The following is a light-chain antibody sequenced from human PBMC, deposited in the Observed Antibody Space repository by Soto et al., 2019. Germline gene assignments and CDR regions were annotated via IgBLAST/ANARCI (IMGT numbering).Light chain of an antibody. CDR1: QSISSH. J-gene: IGKJ5*01. Sequence: DIQMTQSPSTLSASVGDTVTITCRASQSISSHLNWYQQKPGKAPNLLMYTASNLQSGVPSRFSGSGSGTDFTLTISSLQPEDFATYYCQQSYSTPISFGQGTRLEIK. CDR3: QQSYSTPIS. CDR2: TAS. V-gene: IGKV1-39*01.